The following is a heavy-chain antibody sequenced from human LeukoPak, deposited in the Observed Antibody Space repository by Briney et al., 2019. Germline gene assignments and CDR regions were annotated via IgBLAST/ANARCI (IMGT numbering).Heavy chain of an antibody. Sequence: ASVKVSCKASGGTFSSYAISWVRQAPGQGLEWMGGIIPIFGTANYAQKFQGRVTITADESTSTAYMELSSLRSEDTAVYYCARGQKYRSGYTVTELGSGYFDYWGQGTLVTVSS. J-gene: IGHJ4*02. D-gene: IGHD3-22*01. CDR1: GGTFSSYA. CDR2: IIPIFGTA. CDR3: ARGQKYRSGYTVTELGSGYFDY. V-gene: IGHV1-69*13.